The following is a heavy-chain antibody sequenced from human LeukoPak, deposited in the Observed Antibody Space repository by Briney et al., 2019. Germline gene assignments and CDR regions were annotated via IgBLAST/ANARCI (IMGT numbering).Heavy chain of an antibody. J-gene: IGHJ2*01. CDR3: AREGGLWYFDL. CDR1: GGSISSGGYY. V-gene: IGHV4-31*03. CDR2: IYYSGST. Sequence: SETLSLTCTVSGGSISSGGYYWSWIRQHPGKGLEWIGYIYYSGSTYYNPSLKSRVTISVDTSKNQFSLKLSSVTAADTAVYYWAREGGLWYFDLWGRGTLVTVSS.